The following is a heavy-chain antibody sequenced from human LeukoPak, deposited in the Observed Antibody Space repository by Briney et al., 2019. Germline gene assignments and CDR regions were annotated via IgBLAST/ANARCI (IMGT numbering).Heavy chain of an antibody. CDR3: ARGLGDSGYDFFVY. D-gene: IGHD5-12*01. CDR2: INDSGNT. Sequence: PSETLSLTCAVYGGSFSGYYWNWIRQPPGKGLEWIGEINDSGNTNYNPSLKSRVTLSVDTTKNQFSLKLSSVTAADSAICYCARGLGDSGYDFFVYWGQGSLVNVSS. J-gene: IGHJ4*02. CDR1: GGSFSGYY. V-gene: IGHV4-34*01.